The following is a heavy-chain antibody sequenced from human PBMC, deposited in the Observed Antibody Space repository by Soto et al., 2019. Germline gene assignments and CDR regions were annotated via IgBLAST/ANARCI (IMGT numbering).Heavy chain of an antibody. CDR1: GYSFTDYH. Sequence: GASVQVPCKASGYSFTDYHIHWVRQAPGQGLEWLGRINPKSGGTSTAQKFQGWVTMTTDTSISTASMELTRLTSDDTAIYYCARGDSTDCSNGVCSFFYNHDMDVWGQGTTVTVSS. J-gene: IGHJ6*02. CDR2: INPKSGGT. D-gene: IGHD2-8*01. V-gene: IGHV1-2*04. CDR3: ARGDSTDCSNGVCSFFYNHDMDV.